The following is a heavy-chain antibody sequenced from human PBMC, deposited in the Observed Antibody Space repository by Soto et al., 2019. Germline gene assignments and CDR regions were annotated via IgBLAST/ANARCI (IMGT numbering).Heavy chain of an antibody. Sequence: QVQLVQSGAEVKKPGSSVKVSCKASGGTFSTYTITWVRQAPGQGLEWMGRIIPIIGIINYAQKFQGRVTISADKFTGTAYLELTGLRSDDTAVYYCAGEPDSHYNDSHASSDPWGQGTLVTVSS. V-gene: IGHV1-69*08. CDR3: AGEPDSHYNDSHASSDP. CDR2: IIPIIGII. D-gene: IGHD4-4*01. CDR1: GGTFSTYT. J-gene: IGHJ5*02.